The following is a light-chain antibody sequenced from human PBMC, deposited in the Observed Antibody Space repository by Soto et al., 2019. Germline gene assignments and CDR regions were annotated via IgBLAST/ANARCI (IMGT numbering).Light chain of an antibody. V-gene: IGLV2-14*03. CDR1: SSDVGGYNY. Sequence: QSALTQPASVSGSPGQSITISCTGTSSDVGGYNYVSWYQQHPGKAPKLIIYDVTNRPSGVSDRFSGSKSGNTASPTISGLQAEDGTDYYCSSYTSSSTPFVFGTGTKLTVL. CDR2: DVT. CDR3: SSYTSSSTPFV. J-gene: IGLJ1*01.